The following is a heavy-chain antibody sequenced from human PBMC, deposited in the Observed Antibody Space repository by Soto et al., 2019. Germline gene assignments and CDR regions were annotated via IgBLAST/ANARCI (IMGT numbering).Heavy chain of an antibody. V-gene: IGHV4-4*07. Sequence: SEPRSLTCTFYGASISSFFWSWVRQPAGNGLDWVGRISTSGTTNYNPSLKSRVIISLHTSKNHLSFSLVSVTAADPAVYYCAREAGPDRSFDPLGQGTLVTVSS. CDR2: ISTSGTT. CDR3: AREAGPDRSFDP. CDR1: GASISSFF. J-gene: IGHJ5*02. D-gene: IGHD6-19*01.